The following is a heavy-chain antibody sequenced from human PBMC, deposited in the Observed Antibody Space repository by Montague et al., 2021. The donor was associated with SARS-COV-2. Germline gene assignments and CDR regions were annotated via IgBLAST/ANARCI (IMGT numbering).Heavy chain of an antibody. J-gene: IGHJ6*02. CDR3: ARRGVVVIPAVVEYYYGMDV. D-gene: IGHD2-2*01. Sequence: SETLSLTCAVYGGSFSDYFWTWIRQPPGKGLEWIGEINHRGTSNYNPSLKSRVSISVDTSKNQFSLYLGSVTAADTAVYYCARRGVVVIPAVVEYYYGMDVWGQGTTVTVSS. CDR2: INHRGTS. V-gene: IGHV4-34*01. CDR1: GGSFSDYF.